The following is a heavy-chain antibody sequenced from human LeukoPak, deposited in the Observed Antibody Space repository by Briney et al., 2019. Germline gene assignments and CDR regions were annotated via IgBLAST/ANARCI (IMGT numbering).Heavy chain of an antibody. D-gene: IGHD3-22*01. CDR1: GGSISSHY. J-gene: IGHJ5*02. V-gene: IGHV4-59*11. CDR2: IYYSGST. Sequence: SETLSLTRTVSGGSISSHYWSWIRQPPGKGLEWIGYIYYSGSTNYNPSLKSRVTISVDTSKNQFSLKLSSVTAADTAVYCCARATYYDSSGYYKTPGDWFDPWGQGTLVTVSS. CDR3: ARATYYDSSGYYKTPGDWFDP.